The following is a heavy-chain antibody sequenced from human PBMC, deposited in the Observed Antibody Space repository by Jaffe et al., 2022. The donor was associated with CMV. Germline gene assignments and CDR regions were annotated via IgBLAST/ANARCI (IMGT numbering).Heavy chain of an antibody. CDR3: ARVHNNVEMATISWYFDL. J-gene: IGHJ2*01. Sequence: QVQLVESGGGLVKPGGSLRLSCAASGFTFSDYYMSWIRQAPGKGLEWVSYISSSSSYTNYADSVKGRFTISRDNAKNSLYLQMNSLRAEDTAVYYCARVHNNVEMATISWYFDLWGRGTLVTVSS. CDR1: GFTFSDYY. CDR2: ISSSSSYT. V-gene: IGHV3-11*06. D-gene: IGHD5-12*01.